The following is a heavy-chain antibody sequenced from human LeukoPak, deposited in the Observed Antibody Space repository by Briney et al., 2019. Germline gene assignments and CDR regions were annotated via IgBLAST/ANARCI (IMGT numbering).Heavy chain of an antibody. J-gene: IGHJ6*03. Sequence: GGSLRLSCAASGFTFSSYSMNLVRQAPGKGLEWVSVIYSDAGTYYADSVKGRFTISRDNSKNTLYLQMNSLRAEDTAVYYCARAVRTSRAYYYYMDVWGKGTTVTVSS. D-gene: IGHD6-19*01. V-gene: IGHV3-66*02. CDR2: IYSDAGT. CDR1: GFTFSSYS. CDR3: ARAVRTSRAYYYYMDV.